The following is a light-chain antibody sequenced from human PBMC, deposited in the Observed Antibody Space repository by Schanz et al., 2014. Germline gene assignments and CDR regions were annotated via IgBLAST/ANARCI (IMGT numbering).Light chain of an antibody. Sequence: EIVLTQSPGTLSLSPGERATLSCRASQSVSSGYLAWYQQKPGQAPRLLIYGASRRAAGIPDRFSGSGSGTDFALSISRLEPEDFAVYYCQQHDFSLVTFGGGTKVEIK. CDR1: QSVSSGY. CDR2: GAS. V-gene: IGKV3-20*01. CDR3: QQHDFSLVT. J-gene: IGKJ4*01.